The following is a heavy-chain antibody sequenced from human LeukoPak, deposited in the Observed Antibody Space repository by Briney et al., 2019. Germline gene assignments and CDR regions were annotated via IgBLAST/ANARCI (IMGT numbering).Heavy chain of an antibody. J-gene: IGHJ3*02. D-gene: IGHD3-3*01. Sequence: PSETLSLTCTVSGYSISSGYYWGWIRQPPGKGLEWIGRIYHSGSTYYNPSLKSRVTISVDTSKNQFSLKLSSVTAADTAVYYCGEGSPTEYDFWSGYSGGDAFDIWGQGTMVTVSS. CDR2: IYHSGST. V-gene: IGHV4-38-2*02. CDR1: GYSISSGYY. CDR3: GEGSPTEYDFWSGYSGGDAFDI.